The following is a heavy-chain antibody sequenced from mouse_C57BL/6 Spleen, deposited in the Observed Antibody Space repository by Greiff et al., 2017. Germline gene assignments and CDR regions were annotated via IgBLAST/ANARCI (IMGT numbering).Heavy chain of an antibody. CDR3: TKGGYAKFAY. CDR2: IYPGNSDT. D-gene: IGHD2-10*02. CDR1: GYTFTSYW. J-gene: IGHJ3*01. V-gene: IGHV1-5*01. Sequence: EVQLQQSGTVLARPGASVKMSCKTSGYTFTSYWMHWVKQRPGQGLEWIGAIYPGNSDTSYNQKFKGKAKLTAVTSASTAYMELSSLTNEDSAVYYCTKGGYAKFAYWGQGTLVTVSA.